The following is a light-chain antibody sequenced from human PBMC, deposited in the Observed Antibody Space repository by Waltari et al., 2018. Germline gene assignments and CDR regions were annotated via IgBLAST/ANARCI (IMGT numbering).Light chain of an antibody. CDR1: QTIKNTY. V-gene: IGKV3-20*01. CDR3: QQYGNSPWT. CDR2: GAY. Sequence: EIVFTQSPDTLSLSPGERATLSCRASQTIKNTYLSWFQHKRGQAPRLLFFGAYDRATGIPDRFTVSGSGTDFTLTISRLEPEDFAVYYCQQYGNSPWTFGHGTRVEIK. J-gene: IGKJ1*01.